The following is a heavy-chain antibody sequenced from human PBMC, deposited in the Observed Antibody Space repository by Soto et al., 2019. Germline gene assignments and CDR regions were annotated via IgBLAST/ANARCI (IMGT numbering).Heavy chain of an antibody. CDR3: ARGHELRPRGSMDG. V-gene: IGHV1-2*02. CDR1: GYTFTGYY. Sequence: ASVKVSCKASGYTFTGYYIHWLRQAPGQRLEWMGSINPTGGGTNFAQRFQGRVTLTRDTSITTAYMELTRLRSGDAAVYYCARGHELRPRGSMDGWGQGNTVTVSS. CDR2: INPTGGGT. J-gene: IGHJ6*02. D-gene: IGHD3-10*01.